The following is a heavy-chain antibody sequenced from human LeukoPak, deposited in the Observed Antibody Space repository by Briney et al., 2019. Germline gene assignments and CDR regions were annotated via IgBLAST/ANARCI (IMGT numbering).Heavy chain of an antibody. Sequence: PGGSLRLSCAASGFTFSSYWMTWVRQAPGKGLEWVSSISSSSSYIYYADSVKGRFTISRDNAKNSLYLQMNSLRAEDTAVYYCARVHTIFGVVQLMGSFDYWGQGTLVTVSS. CDR2: ISSSSSYI. CDR1: GFTFSSYW. J-gene: IGHJ4*02. CDR3: ARVHTIFGVVQLMGSFDY. D-gene: IGHD3-3*01. V-gene: IGHV3-21*01.